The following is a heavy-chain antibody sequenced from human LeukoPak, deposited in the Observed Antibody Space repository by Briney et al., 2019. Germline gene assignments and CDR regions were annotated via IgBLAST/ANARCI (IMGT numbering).Heavy chain of an antibody. CDR1: GGSTTSYY. D-gene: IGHD6-19*01. J-gene: IGHJ3*02. CDR2: IYYSGST. Sequence: SETLSLTCTVSGGSTTSYYWSWIRQPPGKVLEWIGYIYYSGSTNYNPSLKRRVTISVDTSKNQFSLKLRSVTAADTALYYCARALSSGWSGHDAFDIWGQGTMVTVSS. CDR3: ARALSSGWSGHDAFDI. V-gene: IGHV4-59*01.